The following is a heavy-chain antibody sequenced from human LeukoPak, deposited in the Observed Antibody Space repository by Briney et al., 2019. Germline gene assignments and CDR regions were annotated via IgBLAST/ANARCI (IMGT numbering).Heavy chain of an antibody. CDR1: GGSISSSSYY. Sequence: PETLSLTCTVSGGSISSSSYYWGWIRQPPGKGLEWIGSIYYSGSTYYNPPLKSRVTISVDTSKNQFSLKLSSVTAADTAVYYCASWSGYYSGWFDPWGQGTLVTVSS. CDR3: ASWSGYYSGWFDP. J-gene: IGHJ5*02. D-gene: IGHD3-3*01. CDR2: IYYSGST. V-gene: IGHV4-39*01.